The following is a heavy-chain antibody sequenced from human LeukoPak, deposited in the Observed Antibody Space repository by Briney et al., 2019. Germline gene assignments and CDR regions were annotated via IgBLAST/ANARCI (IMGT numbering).Heavy chain of an antibody. D-gene: IGHD1-26*01. V-gene: IGHV3-74*01. J-gene: IGHJ3*02. CDR3: ARVYSGSRHGAFDI. Sequence: GGSLRLSCAASGFTFSSYWMHWVRQAPGKGLVWVSRINSDGSSTSYADSVKGRFTISRDNAKNTLYLQMNSLRAEDTAVYYCARVYSGSRHGAFDIWGQGTMVTVSS. CDR2: INSDGSST. CDR1: GFTFSSYW.